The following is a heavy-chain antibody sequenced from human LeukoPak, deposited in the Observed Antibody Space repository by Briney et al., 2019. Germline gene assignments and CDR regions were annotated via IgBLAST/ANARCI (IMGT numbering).Heavy chain of an antibody. J-gene: IGHJ5*02. Sequence: ASVKVSCKAPGYTFGTHWMHWVRQAPGQGLEWMGIINPSGDFRSYAQKFQGRVTVTRDMSTRTVYMELSDLEPEDTAVYYCARDYSGEWEQLTGWWFDPWGQGTLVIVSS. CDR3: ARDYSGEWEQLTGWWFDP. CDR1: GYTFGTHW. D-gene: IGHD1-26*01. CDR2: INPSGDFR. V-gene: IGHV1-46*01.